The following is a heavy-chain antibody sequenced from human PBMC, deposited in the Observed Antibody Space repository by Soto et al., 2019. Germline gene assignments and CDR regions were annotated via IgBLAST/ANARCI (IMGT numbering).Heavy chain of an antibody. D-gene: IGHD2-15*01. CDR1: GGSISSYY. Sequence: SETLSLTCTVSGGSISSYYWSWIRQPPGKGLEWIGYIYYSGSTNYNPSLKSRVTISVDTSKNQFSLKLSSVTAADTAVYYCARHSTYCSGSSCYYMDVWGKGTTVTVSS. J-gene: IGHJ6*03. CDR3: ARHSTYCSGSSCYYMDV. CDR2: IYYSGST. V-gene: IGHV4-59*08.